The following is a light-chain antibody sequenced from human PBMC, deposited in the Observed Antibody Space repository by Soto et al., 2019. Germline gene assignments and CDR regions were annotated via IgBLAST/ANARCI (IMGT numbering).Light chain of an antibody. CDR3: QQYNSYSPVT. J-gene: IGKJ4*01. CDR1: QGISTY. CDR2: DAS. Sequence: DIQMTQSPSSLSASVGDRVTITCRASQGISTYLNWYQQKPGKAPKLLIYDASSLESGVPSRFSGSGSGTEFTLTISSLQPDDFATYYCQQYNSYSPVTFGGGTKVDIK. V-gene: IGKV1-5*01.